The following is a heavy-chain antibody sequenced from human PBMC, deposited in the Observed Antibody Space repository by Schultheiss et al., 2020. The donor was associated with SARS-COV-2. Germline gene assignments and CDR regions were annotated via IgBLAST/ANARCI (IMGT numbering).Heavy chain of an antibody. D-gene: IGHD7-27*01. CDR3: ARDRTGDRWFDP. CDR2: INAGNGNT. Sequence: ASVKVSCKASGYTFTSYGISWVRQAPGQGLEWMGWINAGNGNTKYSQKFQGRVTITRDTSASTAYMELSSLRSEDTAVYYCARDRTGDRWFDPWGQGTLVTVSS. CDR1: GYTFTSYG. J-gene: IGHJ5*02. V-gene: IGHV1-3*01.